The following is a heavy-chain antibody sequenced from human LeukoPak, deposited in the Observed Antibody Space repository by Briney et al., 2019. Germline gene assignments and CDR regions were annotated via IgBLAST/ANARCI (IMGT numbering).Heavy chain of an antibody. J-gene: IGHJ2*01. D-gene: IGHD3-9*01. CDR3: ARRALILRYFDPSWYFDL. V-gene: IGHV4-34*01. Sequence: SETLSLTCAVYGGSFSGYYCSWIRHPPGKGLEWIGEINHSGSTNYNPSLKSRVTISVDTSKNQFSLKLSSVTAADTAVYYCARRALILRYFDPSWYFDLWGRGTLVTVSS. CDR2: INHSGST. CDR1: GGSFSGYY.